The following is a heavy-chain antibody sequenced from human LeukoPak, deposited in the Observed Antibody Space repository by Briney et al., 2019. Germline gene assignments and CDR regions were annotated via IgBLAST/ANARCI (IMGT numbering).Heavy chain of an antibody. D-gene: IGHD3-22*01. CDR3: AREKRDSSGTALDY. CDR2: IWYDGSNK. J-gene: IGHJ4*02. V-gene: IGHV3-33*01. CDR1: GFIFSSYG. Sequence: TGGSLRLSCAASGFIFSSYGMHWVRQAPGKGLEWVAVIWYDGSNKYYADSVKGRFTISRDNSKNTLYLQMNSLRAEDTAVYYCAREKRDSSGTALDYWGQGTLVTVSS.